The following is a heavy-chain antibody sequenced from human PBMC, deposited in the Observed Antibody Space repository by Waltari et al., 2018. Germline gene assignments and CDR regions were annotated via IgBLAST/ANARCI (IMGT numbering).Heavy chain of an antibody. D-gene: IGHD3-22*01. CDR1: GFTFSSYA. V-gene: IGHV3-23*04. Sequence: EVQLVESGGGLVQPGGSLRLSCAASGFTFSSYAMSWVRQAPGKGLEWVSAISGRCGSTYYADSVKGRFTISRDNSKNTLYLQMNSLRAEDTAVYYCAKGRLITMIVEDMDVWGKGTTVTVSS. CDR2: ISGRCGST. CDR3: AKGRLITMIVEDMDV. J-gene: IGHJ6*03.